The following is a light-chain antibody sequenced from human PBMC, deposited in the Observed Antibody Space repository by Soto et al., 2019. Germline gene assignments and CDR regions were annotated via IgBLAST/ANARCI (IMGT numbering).Light chain of an antibody. J-gene: IGKJ5*01. CDR1: QDISSA. CDR2: DAS. Sequence: AIQLTQSPSSLSASVGDRVTITCRASQDISSALAWYQQKPGKAPKLLIYDASSLESGVPSRFSGSGSGTDFTLTISSLQPEDFATYYCQQFNNYPPITFGQGTRLEIK. V-gene: IGKV1D-13*01. CDR3: QQFNNYPPIT.